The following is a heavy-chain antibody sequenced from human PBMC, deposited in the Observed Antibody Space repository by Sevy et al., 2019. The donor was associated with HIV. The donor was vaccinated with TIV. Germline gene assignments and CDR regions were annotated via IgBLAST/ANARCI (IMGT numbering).Heavy chain of an antibody. CDR2: ISGTGDYT. V-gene: IGHV3-23*01. CDR3: AKKMGGGSGMAFLVDY. J-gene: IGHJ4*02. CDR1: GFTFSSFA. Sequence: GGSLRLSCAASGFTFSSFAMGWVRQAPGKGLDWISVISGTGDYTYYADSVKGRFTTSRDNSKNTLFLQMNSLRAEDTAIFYCAKKMGGGSGMAFLVDYWGQGTLVTVSS. D-gene: IGHD5-18*01.